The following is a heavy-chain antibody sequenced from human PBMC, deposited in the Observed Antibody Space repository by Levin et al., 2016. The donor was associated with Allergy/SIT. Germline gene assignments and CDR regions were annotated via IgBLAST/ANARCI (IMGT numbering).Heavy chain of an antibody. CDR3: ARGVEMATINGYYFDY. J-gene: IGHJ4*02. V-gene: IGHV1-18*04. D-gene: IGHD5-24*01. Sequence: ASVKVSCKASGYTFTSYGISWVRQAPGQGLEWMGWISAYNGNTNYAQKLQGRVTMTTDTSTSTAYMELRSLRSDDTAVYYCARGVEMATINGYYFDYWGQGTLVTVSS. CDR1: GYTFTSYG. CDR2: ISAYNGNT.